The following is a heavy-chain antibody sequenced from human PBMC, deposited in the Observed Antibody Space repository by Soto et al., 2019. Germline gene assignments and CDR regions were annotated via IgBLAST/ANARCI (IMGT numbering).Heavy chain of an antibody. D-gene: IGHD2-2*01. CDR3: ARAAGTSKIYYGTDV. Sequence: GESLKISCKGSGYSFTSYWIGWVRQMPGKGLEWMGIIYPGDSDTRYSPSFQGQVTISADKSISTAYLQWSSLKASDTAMYYCARAAGTSKIYYGTDVWGKGTTVTVSS. V-gene: IGHV5-51*01. CDR1: GYSFTSYW. CDR2: IYPGDSDT. J-gene: IGHJ6*04.